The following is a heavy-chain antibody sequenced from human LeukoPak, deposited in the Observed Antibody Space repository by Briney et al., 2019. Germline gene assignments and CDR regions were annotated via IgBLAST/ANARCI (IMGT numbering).Heavy chain of an antibody. V-gene: IGHV4-30-2*01. J-gene: IGHJ4*02. CDR3: ASYDSSGKIDY. CDR2: IYHSGST. D-gene: IGHD3-22*01. Sequence: PSETLSLTCSVSGGSISSGGYSWSWIRQPPGKGLEWIGYIYHSGSTYYNPSLKSRVTISVDRSKNQFSLKLSPVTAADTAVYYCASYDSSGKIDYWGQGTLVTVSS. CDR1: GGSISSGGYS.